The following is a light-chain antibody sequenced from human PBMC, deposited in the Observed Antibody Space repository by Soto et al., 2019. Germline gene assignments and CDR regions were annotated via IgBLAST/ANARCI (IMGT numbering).Light chain of an antibody. V-gene: IGKV3-11*01. CDR3: QQHSNWPPL. CDR1: QSVSSY. J-gene: IGKJ3*01. CDR2: DAS. Sequence: EIVLTQSPATLSLSPGERATLSCRASQSVSSYLAWYQQKPGQAPRLLIYDASNRATGIPARFSGSGSGTDFTLTISSLAPEDYAVYYCQQHSNWPPLFGPGTTVDIK.